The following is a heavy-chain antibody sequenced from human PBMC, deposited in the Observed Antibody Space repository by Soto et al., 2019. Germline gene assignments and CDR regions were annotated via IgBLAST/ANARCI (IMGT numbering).Heavy chain of an antibody. J-gene: IGHJ5*02. CDR2: ISWNSGSI. CDR3: AKDIEYSSGPIWFDT. Sequence: GGSLRLSCAASGFTFDDYAMHWVRQAPGKGLEWVSGISWNSGSIGYADSVKGRFTISRDNAKNSLYLQMNSMRAEDTALYYCAKDIEYSSGPIWFDTWGQGTLVTVSS. CDR1: GFTFDDYA. V-gene: IGHV3-9*01. D-gene: IGHD6-19*01.